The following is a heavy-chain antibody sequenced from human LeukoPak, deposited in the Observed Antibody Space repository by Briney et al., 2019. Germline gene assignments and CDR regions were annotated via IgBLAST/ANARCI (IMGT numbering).Heavy chain of an antibody. CDR1: GYTFTSYG. J-gene: IGHJ4*02. CDR3: AGDLTYYDYIWGSYRSITFDY. Sequence: ASVKVSCKASGYTFTSYGISWVRQAPGQGLEWMGWISAYNGNTNYAQKLQGRVTMTTDTSTSTAYMELRSLRSDDTAVYYCAGDLTYYDYIWGSYRSITFDYWGQGTLVTVSS. CDR2: ISAYNGNT. D-gene: IGHD3-16*02. V-gene: IGHV1-18*01.